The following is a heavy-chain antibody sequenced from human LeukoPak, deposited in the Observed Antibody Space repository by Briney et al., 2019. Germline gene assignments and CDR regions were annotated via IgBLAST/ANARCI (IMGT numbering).Heavy chain of an antibody. CDR3: ARASIVGATTGHQTGAIDY. CDR2: FDPEDGET. Sequence: ASVKVSCKASGYTFTSYAMHWVRQAPGKGLEWMGGFDPEDGETIYAQKFQGRVTMTEDTSTDTAYMELSSLRSEDTAVYYCARASIVGATTGHQTGAIDYWGQGSLVTVSS. V-gene: IGHV1-24*01. CDR1: GYTFTSYA. D-gene: IGHD1-26*01. J-gene: IGHJ4*02.